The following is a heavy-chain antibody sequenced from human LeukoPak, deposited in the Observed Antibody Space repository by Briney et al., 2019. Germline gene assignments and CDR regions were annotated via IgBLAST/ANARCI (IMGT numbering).Heavy chain of an antibody. CDR3: ARANSYGSGSCYAAWFDP. D-gene: IGHD3-10*01. Sequence: SETLSLTCTVSGGSVSSGSYYWSWIRQPPGKGLEWIGYIYYSGSTNYNPSLKSRVTISVDTSKNQFSLKLSSVTAADTAVYYCARANSYGSGSCYAAWFDPWGQGTLVTVSS. CDR1: GGSVSSGSYY. J-gene: IGHJ5*02. CDR2: IYYSGST. V-gene: IGHV4-61*01.